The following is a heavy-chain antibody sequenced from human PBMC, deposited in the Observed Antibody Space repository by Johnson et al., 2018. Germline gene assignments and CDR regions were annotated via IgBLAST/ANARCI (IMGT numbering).Heavy chain of an antibody. CDR1: GGSISSYY. J-gene: IGHJ6*03. D-gene: IGHD3-3*01. V-gene: IGHV4-59*01. CDR3: ARDHGRATLFGVEPTYYMDV. Sequence: QEGLQEAGPGLVKPSETLSLTCTVSGGSISSYYWTWIRPPPGKGLEWIGNINYRGSTNYNPSLKIQVTISVDTPMNQFSLKLRSVTAADTAVYYCARDHGRATLFGVEPTYYMDVWGKGTTVTVSS. CDR2: INYRGST.